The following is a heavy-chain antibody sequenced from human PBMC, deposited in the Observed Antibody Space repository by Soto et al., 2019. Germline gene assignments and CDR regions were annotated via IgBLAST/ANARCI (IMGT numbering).Heavy chain of an antibody. CDR2: IDPSGSYT. J-gene: IGHJ6*02. V-gene: IGHV5-10-1*01. CDR3: ARLALVVPAATPYGMDV. CDR1: GYSFTSYW. D-gene: IGHD2-2*01. Sequence: GESLRTSFKGSGYSFTSYWVSWVRQMPGKGLEWMGRIDPSGSYTNYSPSFQGHVTISADKSISTAYLQWSSLKASDTAMYYCARLALVVPAATPYGMDVWGQGTTVTVSS.